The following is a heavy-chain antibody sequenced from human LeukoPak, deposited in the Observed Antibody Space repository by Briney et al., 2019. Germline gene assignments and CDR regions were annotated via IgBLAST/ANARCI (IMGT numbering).Heavy chain of an antibody. V-gene: IGHV3-30*04. CDR3: AKHWAVAGNFDY. CDR2: ISYDGSNK. J-gene: IGHJ4*02. CDR1: GFTFSSYA. D-gene: IGHD6-19*01. Sequence: GGSLRLSCAASGFTFSSYAMHWVRQAPGKGLEWVAVISYDGSNKYYADSVKGRFTISRDNSKNTLYLQMNSLRAEDTAVYYCAKHWAVAGNFDYWGQGTLVTVSS.